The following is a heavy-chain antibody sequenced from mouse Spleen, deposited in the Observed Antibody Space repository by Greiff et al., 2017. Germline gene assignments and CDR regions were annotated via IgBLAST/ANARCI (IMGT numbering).Heavy chain of an antibody. D-gene: IGHD1-2*01. Sequence: EVKLMESGGGLVKPGGSLKLSCAASGFTFSDYGMHWVRQAPEKGLEWVAYISSGSSTIYYADTVKGRFTISRDNAKNTLFLQMTSLRSEDTAMYYCARPGLRLGAMDYWGQGTSVTVSS. CDR2: ISSGSSTI. J-gene: IGHJ4*01. V-gene: IGHV5-17*01. CDR1: GFTFSDYG. CDR3: ARPGLRLGAMDY.